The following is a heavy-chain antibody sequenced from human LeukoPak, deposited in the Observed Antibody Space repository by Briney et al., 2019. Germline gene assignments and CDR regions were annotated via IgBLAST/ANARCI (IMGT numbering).Heavy chain of an antibody. CDR1: GGSFSGYY. CDR2: INHSGST. V-gene: IGHV4-34*01. CDR3: ARVSSSSVPFDI. D-gene: IGHD6-6*01. Sequence: PSETLSLTCAVYGGSFSGYYWSWIRQPPGKGLEWIGEINHSGSTNYNPSLKSRVTISVDKSKNQFSLKLSSVTAADTAVYYCARVSSSSVPFDIWGQGTMVTVSS. J-gene: IGHJ3*02.